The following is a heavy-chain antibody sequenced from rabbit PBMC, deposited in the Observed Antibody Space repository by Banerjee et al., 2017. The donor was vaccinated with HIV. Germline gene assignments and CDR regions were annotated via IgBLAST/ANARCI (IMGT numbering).Heavy chain of an antibody. Sequence: CWVRQAPGKGLEWIACINTSSGNTVYASWAKGRFTISKASWTTVTLQMTSLTAADTATYFCARDGSGYFNLWGPGTLVTVS. CDR3: ARDGSGYFNL. D-gene: IGHD1-1*01. V-gene: IGHV1S40*01. J-gene: IGHJ4*01. CDR2: INTSSGNT.